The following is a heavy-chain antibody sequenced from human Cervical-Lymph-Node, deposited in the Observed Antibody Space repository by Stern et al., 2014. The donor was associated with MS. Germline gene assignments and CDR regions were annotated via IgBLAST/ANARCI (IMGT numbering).Heavy chain of an antibody. V-gene: IGHV3-21*01. CDR2: ISSSSSNI. CDR1: GFTFSSHS. D-gene: IGHD5-18*01. J-gene: IGHJ4*02. Sequence: EVQLVESGGGLVQPGGSLRLSCAASGFTFSSHSMNWVRQAPGKGLDWVSSISSSSSNIYDAASVKGRFTISRDNAKNSLYLQMNSLRAEDTAVYYCARIFTGREYNYGTDYWGQGTLVTVSS. CDR3: ARIFTGREYNYGTDY.